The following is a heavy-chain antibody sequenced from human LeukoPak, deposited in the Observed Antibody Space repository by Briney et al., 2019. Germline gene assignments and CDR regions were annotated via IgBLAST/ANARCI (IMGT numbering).Heavy chain of an antibody. CDR3: AKDRNIAVAGDSFDI. CDR1: RFTFSSYA. V-gene: IGHV3-23*01. D-gene: IGHD6-19*01. CDR2: ISGSVVAT. J-gene: IGHJ3*02. Sequence: PRGSLRLSCAASRFTFSSYAMSWVRQAPRKGLEWVSAISGSVVATYYADSVKGRFTISRDNSKKTLYLQMNSLRAEDTAVYYCAKDRNIAVAGDSFDIWGQGAMVTVSS.